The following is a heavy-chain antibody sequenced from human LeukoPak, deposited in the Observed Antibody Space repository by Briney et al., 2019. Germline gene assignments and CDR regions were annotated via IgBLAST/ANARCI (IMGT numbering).Heavy chain of an antibody. J-gene: IGHJ4*02. D-gene: IGHD7-27*01. CDR2: IRSKANSYAT. CDR1: GFTFSGSA. V-gene: IGHV3-73*01. CDR3: TTSRGLGDY. Sequence: GGSLKLSCAASGFTFSGSAMHWVRQASGKGLEWVGRIRSKANSYATAYAASVKGRFTISRDDSKNTAYLQMNSLKTEDTAVYYCTTSRGLGDYWGQGTLVTVSS.